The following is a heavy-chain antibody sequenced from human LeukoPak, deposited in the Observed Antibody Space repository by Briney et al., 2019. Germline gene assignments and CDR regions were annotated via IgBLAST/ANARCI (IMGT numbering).Heavy chain of an antibody. Sequence: KPSETLSLTCTVSGGSISSYYWSWIRQPPGKGLEWIGYIYYSGSTNYNPSLKSRVTISVDTSKNQFSLKLSSVTAADTAVYYCARDTGGSGTPFDYWGQGTLVTVSS. D-gene: IGHD3-10*01. CDR3: ARDTGGSGTPFDY. V-gene: IGHV4-59*12. CDR2: IYYSGST. J-gene: IGHJ4*02. CDR1: GGSISSYY.